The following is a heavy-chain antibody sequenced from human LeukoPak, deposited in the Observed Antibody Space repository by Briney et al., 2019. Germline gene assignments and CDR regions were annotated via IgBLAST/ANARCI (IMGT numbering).Heavy chain of an antibody. CDR3: ARYGIAAAASNRGFDY. J-gene: IGHJ4*02. Sequence: ASVKVSCKASGGTFSSYAISWVRQAPGQGLEWMGGIIPIFGTANYAQKFQGRVTITADESTSTAYMELSSLRSEDTAVYYCARYGIAAAASNRGFDYWGQGTLVTVSS. CDR2: IIPIFGTA. CDR1: GGTFSSYA. D-gene: IGHD6-13*01. V-gene: IGHV1-69*13.